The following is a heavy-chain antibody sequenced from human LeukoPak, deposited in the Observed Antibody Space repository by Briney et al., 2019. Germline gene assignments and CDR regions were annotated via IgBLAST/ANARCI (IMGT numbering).Heavy chain of an antibody. Sequence: ASVKVSCKASGYTFTSYYMHWVRQAPGQGLGWMGIINPSGGRTSYAQKFQGRVTVTRDMSTSTVYMELSSLRSEDTAVYYCARGAFKSTDYYGSGSYQWNWFDPWGQGTLVTVSS. J-gene: IGHJ5*02. D-gene: IGHD3-10*01. CDR1: GYTFTSYY. V-gene: IGHV1-46*01. CDR2: INPSGGRT. CDR3: ARGAFKSTDYYGSGSYQWNWFDP.